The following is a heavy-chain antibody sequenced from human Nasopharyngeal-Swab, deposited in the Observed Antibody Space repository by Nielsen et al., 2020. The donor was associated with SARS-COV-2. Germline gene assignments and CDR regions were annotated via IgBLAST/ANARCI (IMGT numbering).Heavy chain of an antibody. Sequence: SETLSLTCTVSGGSITNNDYYWGWMRQPAGKGLEWIGSIYHSGITYYNPSLESRVTISVDTSKNQFSLNLRSVTAADTAVYYCARPRGPVRGVNNWFDLWGQGALVTVSS. V-gene: IGHV4-39*01. D-gene: IGHD3-10*01. J-gene: IGHJ5*02. CDR1: GGSITNNDYY. CDR3: ARPRGPVRGVNNWFDL. CDR2: IYHSGIT.